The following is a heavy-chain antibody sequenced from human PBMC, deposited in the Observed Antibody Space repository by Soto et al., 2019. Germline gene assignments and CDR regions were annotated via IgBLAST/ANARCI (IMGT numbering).Heavy chain of an antibody. Sequence: EVQLVESGGDLVKPGGSLRLSCAASEFTFANAWISWVRQAPGKGLEWVGRIKSKADGGTTDYAAPVKGRSTISRDESQTTLYLQMNSLNTEDTAVYYCTSFYYGHWGQGTLVTVSS. D-gene: IGHD1-26*01. V-gene: IGHV3-15*01. CDR1: EFTFANAW. J-gene: IGHJ4*02. CDR2: IKSKADGGTT. CDR3: TSFYYGH.